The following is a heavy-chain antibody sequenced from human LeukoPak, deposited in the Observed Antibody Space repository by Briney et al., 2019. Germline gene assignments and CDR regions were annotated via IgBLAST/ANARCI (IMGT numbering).Heavy chain of an antibody. V-gene: IGHV1-2*02. J-gene: IGHJ5*02. CDR2: INPNSGGT. CDR3: AREKITGTRGRVRFPFDP. CDR1: GYTFTGYY. Sequence: ASVKVSCKASGYTFTGYYMHWVRQAPGQGLEWMGWINPNSGGTNYAQKFQGRVTMTRDTPISTAYMELSRLRSDDTAVYYCAREKITGTRGRVRFPFDPWGQGTLVTVSS. D-gene: IGHD1-20*01.